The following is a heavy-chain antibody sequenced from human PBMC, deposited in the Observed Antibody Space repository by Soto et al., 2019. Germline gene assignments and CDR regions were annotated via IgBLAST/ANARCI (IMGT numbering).Heavy chain of an antibody. J-gene: IGHJ4*02. V-gene: IGHV3-30-3*01. CDR3: ARDWSSSGVGFDY. Sequence: QVQLVESGGGVVQPGKSLRLSCEASQFTLSSYTMHWVRQAPGKGLEWVAVISYDGSNKYYADSVKGRFIISRDNSKNTMYLQMNSLRAEDTAVYFCARDWSSSGVGFDYWGQGTLVTVSS. D-gene: IGHD6-6*01. CDR1: QFTLSSYT. CDR2: ISYDGSNK.